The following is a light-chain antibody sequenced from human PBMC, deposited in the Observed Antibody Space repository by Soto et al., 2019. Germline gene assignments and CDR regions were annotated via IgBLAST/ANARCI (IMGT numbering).Light chain of an antibody. J-gene: IGLJ3*02. CDR1: SSDVGSYNL. CDR3: CSYAGTLWV. Sequence: QSALTQPASVSGSPGQSITISCTGTSSDVGSYNLVSWYQQYPGKAPKLMIYEGSERPSGVSNRFSGSKSGNTASLTISGLQAEDEADYYCCSYAGTLWVFGGGTKLTVL. V-gene: IGLV2-23*01. CDR2: EGS.